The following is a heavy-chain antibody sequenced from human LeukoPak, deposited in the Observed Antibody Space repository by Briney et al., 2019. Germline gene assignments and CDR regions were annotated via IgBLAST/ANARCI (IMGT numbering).Heavy chain of an antibody. CDR3: ARDSYYYGSGSYPFDY. CDR2: IYTSGST. J-gene: IGHJ4*02. V-gene: IGHV4-4*07. CDR1: GGSISSYY. Sequence: SETLSLTCTVSGGSISSYYWSWIQQPAGKGLEWIGRIYTSGSTNYNPSLKSRVTMSVDTSKNQFSLKLSSVTAADTAVYYCARDSYYYGSGSYPFDYWGQGTLVTVSS. D-gene: IGHD3-10*01.